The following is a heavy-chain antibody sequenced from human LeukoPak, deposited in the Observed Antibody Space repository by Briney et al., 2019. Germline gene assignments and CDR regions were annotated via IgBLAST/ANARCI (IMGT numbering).Heavy chain of an antibody. CDR3: ARDRYTGDY. Sequence: GGSLRLSCAASGFTVSNAWMNWVRQAPGKGLEWVANIKQDGSEKYYVDSVKGRFTISRDNAKNSLYLQMNSLRAEDTAVYYCARDRYTGDYWGQGTLVTVSS. D-gene: IGHD3-16*02. J-gene: IGHJ4*02. CDR2: IKQDGSEK. CDR1: GFTVSNAW. V-gene: IGHV3-7*01.